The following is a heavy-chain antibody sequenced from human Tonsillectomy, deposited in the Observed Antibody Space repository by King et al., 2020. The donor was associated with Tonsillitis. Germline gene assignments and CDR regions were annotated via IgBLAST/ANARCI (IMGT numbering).Heavy chain of an antibody. J-gene: IGHJ4*02. D-gene: IGHD3-10*01. Sequence: QLVESGPGLVKPSETLSLTCIVSGGSVRRRSYDWGWIRQPPGKGLEWIASMSYRGSTYYSPSLKTRVTMSVDASKNQISLKLSSVTAADTAVYYCARHEIEYPSGTYYTGWLALWGQGTLVTVSS. CDR1: GGSVRRRSYD. V-gene: IGHV4-39*01. CDR3: ARHEIEYPSGTYYTGWLAL. CDR2: MSYRGST.